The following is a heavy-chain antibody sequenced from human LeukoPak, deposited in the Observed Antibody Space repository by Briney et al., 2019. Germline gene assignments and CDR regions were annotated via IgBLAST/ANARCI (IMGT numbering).Heavy chain of an antibody. CDR1: GGSISSYY. J-gene: IGHJ4*02. V-gene: IGHV4-39*07. Sequence: PSETLSLTCAVSGGSISSYYWGWIRQPPGKGLEWIGSIYYSGSTYYNPSLKSRVTISVDTSKNQFSLKPSSVTAADTAVYYCARDSWGIAAAGPYLVTDYWGQGTLVTVSS. CDR2: IYYSGST. D-gene: IGHD6-13*01. CDR3: ARDSWGIAAAGPYLVTDY.